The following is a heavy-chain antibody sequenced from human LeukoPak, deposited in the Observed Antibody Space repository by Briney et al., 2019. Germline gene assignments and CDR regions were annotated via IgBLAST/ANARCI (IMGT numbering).Heavy chain of an antibody. D-gene: IGHD2-2*01. Sequence: ASVKVSCKASGGTFSSYAISWVRQAPGQGLEWMGGIIPIFGTANYAQKFQGRVTITMDESTSTAYMELGSLRSEDTAVYYCARAQGYCSSTSCHNWFDPWGQGTLVTVSS. J-gene: IGHJ5*02. V-gene: IGHV1-69*05. CDR3: ARAQGYCSSTSCHNWFDP. CDR1: GGTFSSYA. CDR2: IIPIFGTA.